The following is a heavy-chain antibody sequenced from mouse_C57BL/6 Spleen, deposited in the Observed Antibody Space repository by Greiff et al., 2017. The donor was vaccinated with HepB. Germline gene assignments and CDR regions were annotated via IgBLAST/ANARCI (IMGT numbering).Heavy chain of an antibody. V-gene: IGHV1-81*01. CDR2: IYPRSGNT. CDR1: GYTFTSYG. D-gene: IGHD2-1*01. Sequence: VQLQQSGAELARPGASVKLSCKASGYTFTSYGISWVKQRTGQGLEWIGEIYPRSGNTYYNEKFKGKATLTADKSSSTAYMELRSLTSEDSAVYFCARSLYGNSWYFDVWGTGTTVTVSS. CDR3: ARSLYGNSWYFDV. J-gene: IGHJ1*03.